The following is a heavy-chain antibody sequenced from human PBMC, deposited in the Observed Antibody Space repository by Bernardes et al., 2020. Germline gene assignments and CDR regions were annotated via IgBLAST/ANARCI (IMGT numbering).Heavy chain of an antibody. Sequence: GCPRDSCAASGFTFRIYAMSCVRQAPGKGLEWVSAISGSGGSTYYADSVKGRFTISRDNSKNTLYLQMNSLRPEDTAVYYCAKDPQEWLHFDYWGQGTLVTVSS. CDR3: AKDPQEWLHFDY. D-gene: IGHD5-12*01. J-gene: IGHJ4*02. CDR1: GFTFRIYA. V-gene: IGHV3-23*01. CDR2: ISGSGGST.